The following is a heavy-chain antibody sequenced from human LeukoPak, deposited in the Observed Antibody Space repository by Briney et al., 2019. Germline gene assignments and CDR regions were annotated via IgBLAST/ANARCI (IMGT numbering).Heavy chain of an antibody. D-gene: IGHD5-24*01. CDR3: ARGRDGSQSPIDD. CDR2: ISYDGSNK. V-gene: IGHV3-30-3*01. J-gene: IGHJ4*02. CDR1: GFTFSSYA. Sequence: GRSLRLSCAASGFTFSSYAMHWVRQAPGKGLEWVAVISYDGSNKYYADSVKGRFTISRDNSKNTLYLQMNSLRAEDTAVYYCARGRDGSQSPIDDWGQGTLVTVSS.